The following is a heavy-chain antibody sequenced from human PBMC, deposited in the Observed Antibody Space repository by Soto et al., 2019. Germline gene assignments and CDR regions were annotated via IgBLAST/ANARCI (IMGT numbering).Heavy chain of an antibody. CDR3: AKDPGTLYDGSEGWFDP. CDR2: ISWNSGSI. J-gene: IGHJ5*02. CDR1: GFTFDDYA. Sequence: EVQLVESGGGLVQPGRSLRLSCAASGFTFDDYAMHWVRQAPGKGLEWVSGISWNSGSIGYADSVKGRFTISRDNAKNSLYLQMNSLRAEDTALYYCAKDPGTLYDGSEGWFDPWGQGTLVTVSS. D-gene: IGHD3-22*01. V-gene: IGHV3-9*01.